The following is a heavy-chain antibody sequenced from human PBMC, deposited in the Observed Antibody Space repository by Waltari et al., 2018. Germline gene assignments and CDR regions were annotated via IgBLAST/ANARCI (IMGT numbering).Heavy chain of an antibody. D-gene: IGHD3-10*01. J-gene: IGHJ4*02. CDR1: GFTFGDYA. Sequence: EVQLVESGGGLVQPGRSLRLSCTASGFTFGDYAMSWVRQAPGKGLEWVGFIRSKAYGGTTEEAASVKGRFTISRDDSKSIAYLQMNSLKTEDTAVYYCTRGPWGSGSYYNFDYWGQGTLVTVSS. V-gene: IGHV3-49*04. CDR3: TRGPWGSGSYYNFDY. CDR2: IRSKAYGGTT.